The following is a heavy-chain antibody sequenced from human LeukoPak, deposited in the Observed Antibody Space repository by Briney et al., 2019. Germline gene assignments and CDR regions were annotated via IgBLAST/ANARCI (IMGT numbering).Heavy chain of an antibody. V-gene: IGHV1-2*02. CDR3: AREPSYGWSLGY. D-gene: IGHD6-19*01. CDR2: INPNSGGT. Sequence: ASVKVSCKASGYTFTGYYMHWVRQAPGQGLEWMGWINPNSGGTNYARNFQGRVIMTRDTSISTAYTELSRLISDDTAVYYCAREPSYGWSLGYWGQGTLVTVSS. CDR1: GYTFTGYY. J-gene: IGHJ4*02.